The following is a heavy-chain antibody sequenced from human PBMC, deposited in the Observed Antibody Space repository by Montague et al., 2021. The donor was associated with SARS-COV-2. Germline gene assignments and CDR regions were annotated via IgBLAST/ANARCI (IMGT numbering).Heavy chain of an antibody. D-gene: IGHD3-3*01. Sequence: PALVKPTQTLTLTCTFSGFSLSTSGVGVGWIRQPPGKALEWLALIYWDDDKRYSPSLKSRLTITKDTSKNQVVLTMTNMDPVDTATYYCARKRVVIASNWIDPWGQGTLVTVSS. CDR1: GFSLSTSGVG. V-gene: IGHV2-5*02. CDR2: IYWDDDK. J-gene: IGHJ5*02. CDR3: ARKRVVIASNWIDP.